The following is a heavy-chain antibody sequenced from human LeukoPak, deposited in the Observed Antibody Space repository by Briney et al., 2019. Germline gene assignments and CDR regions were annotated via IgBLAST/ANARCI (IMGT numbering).Heavy chain of an antibody. J-gene: IGHJ4*02. CDR2: IRSDGSDK. CDR1: GFTFSSFG. D-gene: IGHD3-10*01. CDR3: AKDVGSFGTDY. V-gene: IGHV3-30*02. Sequence: TGGSLRLSCAASGFTFSSFGMYSVRQAPGKGLEWVAFIRSDGSDKYHADSVKGRFTISRDNSKNTLYLQMNSLRAEDTAVYFCAKDVGSFGTDYWGQGTLVAVSS.